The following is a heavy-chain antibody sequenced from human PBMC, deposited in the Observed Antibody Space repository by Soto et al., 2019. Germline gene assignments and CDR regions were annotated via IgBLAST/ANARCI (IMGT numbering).Heavy chain of an antibody. D-gene: IGHD1-26*01. CDR1: GFTVSSNY. Sequence: EVQLVESGGGLIQPGGSLRLSCAASGFTVSSNYMSWVRQAPGKGLEWVSVIYSGGSTYYADSVKGRFTISRDNSKNTLYLQMNSLRAEDTAVYYCARDAWELNDAFDIWGQGTMVTVSS. CDR3: ARDAWELNDAFDI. J-gene: IGHJ3*02. V-gene: IGHV3-53*01. CDR2: IYSGGST.